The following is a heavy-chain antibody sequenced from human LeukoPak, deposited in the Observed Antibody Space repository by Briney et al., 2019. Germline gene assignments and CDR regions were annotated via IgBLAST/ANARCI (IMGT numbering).Heavy chain of an antibody. D-gene: IGHD6-13*01. CDR2: IIPILGIA. V-gene: IGHV1-69*04. Sequence: ASVKVSCKASGGTFSSYAISWVRHAPGQGLEWMGRIIPILGIANYAQKFQGRVTITADKSTSTAYMELSSLRSEDTAVYYCAREVPIAAAGYYYYGMDVWGQGTTVTVSS. CDR3: AREVPIAAAGYYYYGMDV. CDR1: GGTFSSYA. J-gene: IGHJ6*02.